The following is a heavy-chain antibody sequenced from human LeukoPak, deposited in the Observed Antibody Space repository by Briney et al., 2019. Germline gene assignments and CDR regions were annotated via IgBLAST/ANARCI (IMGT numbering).Heavy chain of an antibody. CDR2: IHPGDSDN. CDR3: ARRGFEPHAMSNPFDY. J-gene: IGHJ4*02. V-gene: IGHV5-51*01. Sequence: GDSLKISCKASGYTFSGYWIAWVRQMPGKGLEWMGTIHPGDSDNINRPSFQGQVTISGDKSISTGYPQWSSLKASDTAMYYCARRGFEPHAMSNPFDYWGQGTLVTVP. D-gene: IGHD1-14*01. CDR1: GYTFSGYW.